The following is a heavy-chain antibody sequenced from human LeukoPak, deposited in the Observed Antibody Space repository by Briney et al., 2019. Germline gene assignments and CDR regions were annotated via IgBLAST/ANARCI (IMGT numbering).Heavy chain of an antibody. J-gene: IGHJ5*02. D-gene: IGHD6-13*01. V-gene: IGHV3-23*01. CDR1: GFTFSTYA. Sequence: GGSLRLSCAASGFTFSTYAMSWVRQTPEKGLEWVSAISGSGGSTYYADSVKGRFTISRDNSKNTLYLQMNSLRAEDTAVYYCARGPGIAAQNWFDPWGQGTLVTVSS. CDR2: ISGSGGST. CDR3: ARGPGIAAQNWFDP.